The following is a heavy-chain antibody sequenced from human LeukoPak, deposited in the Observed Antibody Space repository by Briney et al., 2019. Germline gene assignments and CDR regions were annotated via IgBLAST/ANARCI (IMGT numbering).Heavy chain of an antibody. D-gene: IGHD3-3*01. V-gene: IGHV3-9*01. CDR1: GFTFDDYA. J-gene: IGHJ6*03. CDR2: ISWNSGSI. CDR3: ARGHSRYYDFWSGVTNYYMDV. Sequence: PGRSLRLSCAASGFTFDDYAMHWVRQAPGKGLEWVSGISWNSGSIGYADSVKGRFTISRDNAKNSLYLQMNSLRAEDTAVYYCARGHSRYYDFWSGVTNYYMDVWGKGTTVTVSS.